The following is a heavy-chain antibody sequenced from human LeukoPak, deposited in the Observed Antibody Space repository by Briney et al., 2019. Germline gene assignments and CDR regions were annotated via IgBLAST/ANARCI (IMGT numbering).Heavy chain of an antibody. CDR2: ISGSGGST. Sequence: GGSLRLSCAASGFTFTNAWVSWVRQARGKGLEWVSAISGSGGSTYYVDSVKGRFTISRDNSKNTLYLQVNSLRDEDTAVYYCAKNLNYYDSSGYLDYWGQGTLVTVSS. V-gene: IGHV3-23*01. CDR3: AKNLNYYDSSGYLDY. J-gene: IGHJ4*02. CDR1: GFTFTNAW. D-gene: IGHD3-22*01.